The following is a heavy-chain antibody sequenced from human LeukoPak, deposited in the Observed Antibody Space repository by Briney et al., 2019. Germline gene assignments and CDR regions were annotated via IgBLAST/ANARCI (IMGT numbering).Heavy chain of an antibody. CDR2: INPNSGGT. V-gene: IGHV1-2*02. Sequence: EASVKVSCKASGYTFTSYGISWVRQAPGQGLEWMGWINPNSGGTNYAQKFQGRVTMTRDTSISTAYMELSRLRSDDTAVYYCARDWGGIAAAGTMDEYFQHWGQGTLVTVSS. CDR3: ARDWGGIAAAGTMDEYFQH. CDR1: GYTFTSYG. D-gene: IGHD6-13*01. J-gene: IGHJ1*01.